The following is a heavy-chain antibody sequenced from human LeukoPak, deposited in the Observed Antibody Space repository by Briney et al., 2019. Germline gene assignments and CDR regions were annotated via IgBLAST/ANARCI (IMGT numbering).Heavy chain of an antibody. CDR2: IIPIFGTA. CDR1: GGTFSSYA. CDR3: ASMTTVTRPPYY. D-gene: IGHD4-17*01. V-gene: IGHV1-69*05. Sequence: ASVKVSCKASGGTFSSYAISWVRQAPGQGLEWMGGIIPIFGTANYAQKFQGRVTITTDESTSTAYMELSSLRSEDTAVYYCASMTTVTRPPYYWGQGTLVTVSS. J-gene: IGHJ4*02.